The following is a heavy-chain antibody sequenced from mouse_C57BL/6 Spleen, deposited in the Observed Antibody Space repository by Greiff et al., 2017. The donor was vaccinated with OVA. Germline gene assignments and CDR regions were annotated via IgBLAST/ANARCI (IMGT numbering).Heavy chain of an antibody. J-gene: IGHJ2*01. CDR2: IDPSDSST. Sequence: VQLQQPGAELVMPGASVKLSCKASGYTFTSYWMHWVKQRPGQGLEWIGDIDPSDSSTNYNQKFKGKSTLTVDKSYRTAYMQLSSLTTEDAAVYYCARRDISGVDYWGQGTTLTVSA. D-gene: IGHD3-2*02. CDR3: ARRDISGVDY. V-gene: IGHV1-69*01. CDR1: GYTFTSYW.